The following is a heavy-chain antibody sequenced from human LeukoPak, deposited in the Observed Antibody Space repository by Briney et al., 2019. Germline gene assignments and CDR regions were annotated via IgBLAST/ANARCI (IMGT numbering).Heavy chain of an antibody. Sequence: PSQTLSLTCTVSGGSISSGGYYWSWIRQPPGKGLEWIGYIYHSGSTYYNPSLKSRVTISVDRSKNQFSLKLSSVTAADTAVYYCARWYGYYYGSEGDGSFDYWGQGTLVTVSS. CDR1: GGSISSGGYY. J-gene: IGHJ4*02. D-gene: IGHD3-10*01. V-gene: IGHV4-30-2*01. CDR2: IYHSGST. CDR3: ARWYGYYYGSEGDGSFDY.